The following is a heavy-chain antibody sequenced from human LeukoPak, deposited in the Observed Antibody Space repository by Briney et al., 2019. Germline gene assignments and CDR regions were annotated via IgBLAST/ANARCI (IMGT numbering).Heavy chain of an antibody. CDR3: ASWVLSGYFDY. J-gene: IGHJ4*02. CDR1: GYSISSGYY. CDR2: IYTSGST. Sequence: SETLSLTCAVSGYSISSGYYWGWIRQPAGKGPEWIGRIYTSGSTNYNPSLKSRVTISVDTSKNQFSLKLSSVTAADTAVYYCASWVLSGYFDYWGQGTLVTVSS. D-gene: IGHD2-15*01. V-gene: IGHV4-38-2*01.